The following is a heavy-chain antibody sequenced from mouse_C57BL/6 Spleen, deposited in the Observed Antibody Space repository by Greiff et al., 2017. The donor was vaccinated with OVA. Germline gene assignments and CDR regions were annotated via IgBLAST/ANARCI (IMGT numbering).Heavy chain of an antibody. CDR3: TRDYGSSYVAWFAY. CDR2: IYPGNSDT. J-gene: IGHJ3*01. CDR1: GYTFTSYW. D-gene: IGHD1-1*01. Sequence: VQLQQSGTVLARPGASVKMSCKTSGYTFTSYWMHWVKQRPGQGLEWIGAIYPGNSDTSYSQKFKGKAKLTAVTSASTAYMELSSLTNEDSAVYYCTRDYGSSYVAWFAYWGQGTLVTVSA. V-gene: IGHV1-5*01.